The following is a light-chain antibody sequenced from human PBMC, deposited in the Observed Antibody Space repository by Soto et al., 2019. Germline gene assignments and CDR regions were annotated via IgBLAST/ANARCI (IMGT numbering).Light chain of an antibody. Sequence: EIVLTQSPGTLSLSPGERATLSCRASQSVSSSFLAGYQQKPREAPRLLNYGASSRAPGIPARFSGSGSGTDFTLTISRLEPEDVAVYYCQQYGSSPLTFGGGTKVEIK. CDR3: QQYGSSPLT. V-gene: IGKV3-20*01. CDR2: GAS. J-gene: IGKJ4*01. CDR1: QSVSSSF.